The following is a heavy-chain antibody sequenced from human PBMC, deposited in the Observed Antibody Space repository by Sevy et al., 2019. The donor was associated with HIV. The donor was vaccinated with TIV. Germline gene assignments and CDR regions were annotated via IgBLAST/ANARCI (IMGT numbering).Heavy chain of an antibody. J-gene: IGHJ6*03. CDR3: AKHISSGYYYYYYTDV. CDR1: GFTFGSYA. V-gene: IGHV3-23*01. Sequence: GGSLRLSCAASGFTFGSYAVSWVRQAPGKGLEWVSAISGSGGATYYSDSVKGRFTISRDNSKNTLYLQMNSLRAEDTAVYYCAKHISSGYYYYYYTDVWAKGTTVTVSS. D-gene: IGHD6-6*01. CDR2: ISGSGGAT.